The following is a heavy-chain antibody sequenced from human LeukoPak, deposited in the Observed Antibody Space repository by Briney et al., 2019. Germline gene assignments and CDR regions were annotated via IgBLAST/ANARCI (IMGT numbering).Heavy chain of an antibody. CDR3: AKSPGSRSYPHYFDY. J-gene: IGHJ4*02. CDR1: GFTFSSYS. D-gene: IGHD3-10*01. Sequence: GGSLRLSCAASGFTFSSYSRNWVRQAPGKGLEWVSSITTSSSYIYYADSVKGRFTISRDNAKNSLYLHMNSLTAEDTAVYYCAKSPGSRSYPHYFDYWGQGTLVTVSS. V-gene: IGHV3-21*01. CDR2: ITTSSSYI.